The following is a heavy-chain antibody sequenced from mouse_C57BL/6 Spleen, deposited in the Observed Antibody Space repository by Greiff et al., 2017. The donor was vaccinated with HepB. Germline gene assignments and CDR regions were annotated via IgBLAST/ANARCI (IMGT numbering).Heavy chain of an antibody. D-gene: IGHD1-1*01. CDR3: ARCGSYYYGSSPFDY. J-gene: IGHJ2*01. CDR1: GYAFSSSW. Sequence: VQLLQSGPELVKPGASVKISCKASGYAFSSSWMNWVKQRPGKGLEWIGRFYPGDGDTNYNGKVKGKATLTADKSSSAAYMQLSSLTSEDSAVYVCARCGSYYYGSSPFDYWGQGTTLTVSS. CDR2: FYPGDGDT. V-gene: IGHV1-82*01.